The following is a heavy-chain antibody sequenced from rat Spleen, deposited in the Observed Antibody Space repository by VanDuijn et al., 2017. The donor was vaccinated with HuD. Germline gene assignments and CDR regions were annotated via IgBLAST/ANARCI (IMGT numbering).Heavy chain of an antibody. V-gene: IGHV3-3*01. J-gene: IGHJ2*01. CDR3: AREGLTTEDIPDD. CDR2: INRAGST. Sequence: EVQLQESGPGLVKPSQSLSLTCSVTDYSITSSYGWSWIRKFPGNKLEWMGYINRAGSTNYNPSLKSRISITRDTSKNQFFLQVNSVTTEDTAVYYCAREGLTTEDIPDDWGQGVMVTVSS. D-gene: IGHD1-11*01. CDR1: DYSITSSYG.